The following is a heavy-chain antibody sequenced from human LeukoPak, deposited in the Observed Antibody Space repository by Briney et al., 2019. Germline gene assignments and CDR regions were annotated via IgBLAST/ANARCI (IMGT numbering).Heavy chain of an antibody. V-gene: IGHV4-31*03. D-gene: IGHD4-17*01. CDR1: GGSISSGGYY. CDR2: IYYSGST. CDR3: ARVVGGDYGAIDNFDY. J-gene: IGHJ4*02. Sequence: SETLSLTCTVSGGSISSGGYYWSWIRQHPGKGLEWIGYIYYSGSTYYNPSLKSRVTISVDTSKNQFSLKLSSVTAADTAVYYCARVVGGDYGAIDNFDYWGQGTLVTVSS.